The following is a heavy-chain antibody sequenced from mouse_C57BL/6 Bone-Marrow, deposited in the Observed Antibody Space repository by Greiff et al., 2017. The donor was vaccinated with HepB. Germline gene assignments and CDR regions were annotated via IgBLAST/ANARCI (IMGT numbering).Heavy chain of an antibody. D-gene: IGHD2-1*01. CDR1: GFTFSSYA. CDR2: ISSGGDYI. Sequence: DVMLVESGEGLVKPGGSLKLSCAASGFTFSSYAMSWVRQTPEKRLEWVAYISSGGDYIYYADTVKGRFTISRDNARNTLYLQMSSLKSEDTAMYYCTRSRGYGNYFDYWGQGTTLTVSS. J-gene: IGHJ2*01. CDR3: TRSRGYGNYFDY. V-gene: IGHV5-9-1*02.